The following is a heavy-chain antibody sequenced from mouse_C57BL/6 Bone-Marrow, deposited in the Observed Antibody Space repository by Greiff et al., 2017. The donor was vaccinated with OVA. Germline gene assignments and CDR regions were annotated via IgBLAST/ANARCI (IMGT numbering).Heavy chain of an antibody. CDR3: ASGAGYGYFDV. CDR1: GYTFTSYW. D-gene: IGHD3-3*01. V-gene: IGHV1-61*01. J-gene: IGHJ1*03. CDR2: IYPSDSET. Sequence: VQLQQPGAELVRPGSSVQLSCKASGYTFTSYWMDWVKQRPGQGLEWIGNIYPSDSETHYNQKFKDKATLTVDKSSSPAYMQLSSLTSEDAAVGDCASGAGYGYFDVWGTGTTVTVSS.